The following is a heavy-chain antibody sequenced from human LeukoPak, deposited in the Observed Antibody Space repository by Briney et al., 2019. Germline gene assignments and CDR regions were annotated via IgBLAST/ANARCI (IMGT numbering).Heavy chain of an antibody. D-gene: IGHD3-10*01. CDR1: GFTFSSYS. Sequence: GGSLRLSCAASGFTFSSYSMNWVRQAPGKGLEWVSSISSTSSYIYYADSVKGRFTISRDNAKNSLYLQMNSLRAEDTAVYYCARVHRGAADYWGQGTLVTVSS. J-gene: IGHJ4*02. V-gene: IGHV3-21*01. CDR3: ARVHRGAADY. CDR2: ISSTSSYI.